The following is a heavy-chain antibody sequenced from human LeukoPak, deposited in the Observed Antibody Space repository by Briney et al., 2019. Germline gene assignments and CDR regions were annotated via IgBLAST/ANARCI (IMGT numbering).Heavy chain of an antibody. V-gene: IGHV4-39*01. CDR1: GGSISSSSYY. CDR2: IYYSGNT. CDR3: ATPGLARAY. Sequence: PSETLSLTCTVSGGSISSSSYYWGWIRQPPGKGLEWIVSIYYSGNTYYHASLKSRVTISGDTSKNQFSLILSSVTAADTAVYYCATPGLARAYWGQGTLVTVSS. J-gene: IGHJ4*02.